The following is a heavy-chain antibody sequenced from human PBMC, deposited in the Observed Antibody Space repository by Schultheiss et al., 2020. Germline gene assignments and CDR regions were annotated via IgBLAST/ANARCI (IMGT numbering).Heavy chain of an antibody. CDR3: ARGKNGAFDY. CDR1: GFTFSSYS. V-gene: IGHV3-21*01. Sequence: GGSLRLSCAASGFTFSSYSMNWVRQAPGKGLEWVSSISSSSSYIYYAHSVKGRFTISRDNAKNSLYLQMNSLRAEVTAVYYWARGKNGAFDYWGPGTLVTVPS. J-gene: IGHJ4*02. CDR2: ISSSSSYI.